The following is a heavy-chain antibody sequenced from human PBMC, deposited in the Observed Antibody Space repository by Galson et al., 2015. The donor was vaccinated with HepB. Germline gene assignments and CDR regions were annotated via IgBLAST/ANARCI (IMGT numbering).Heavy chain of an antibody. CDR3: ARDWGIAVSGTWWFDP. Sequence: SLRLSCAGSGFTFSNYWMSWVRQAPGKGLEWVSSISSSSDYVHYADSVKGRFTISRDNAKSSLYLQMSSLRAEDTAVYYCARDWGIAVSGTWWFDPWGRGTLVTVSS. CDR1: GFTFSNYW. V-gene: IGHV3-21*01. CDR2: ISSSSDYV. D-gene: IGHD6-19*01. J-gene: IGHJ5*02.